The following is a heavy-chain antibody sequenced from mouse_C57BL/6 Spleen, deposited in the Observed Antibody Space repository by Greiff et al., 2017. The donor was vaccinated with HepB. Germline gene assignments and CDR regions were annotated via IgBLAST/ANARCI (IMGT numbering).Heavy chain of an antibody. Sequence: EVMLVESGGGLVKPGGSLKLSCAASGFTFSSYAMSWVRQTPEKRLEWVATISDGGSYTYYPDNVKGRFTISRDNAKNNLYLQMSHLKSEDTAMYYCARAAVMITFAYWGQGTLVTVSA. D-gene: IGHD2-4*01. V-gene: IGHV5-4*03. CDR3: ARAAVMITFAY. CDR1: GFTFSSYA. J-gene: IGHJ3*01. CDR2: ISDGGSYT.